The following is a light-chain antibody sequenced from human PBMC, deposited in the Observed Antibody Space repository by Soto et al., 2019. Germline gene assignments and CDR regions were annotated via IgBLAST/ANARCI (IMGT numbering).Light chain of an antibody. CDR1: EDISTW. J-gene: IGKJ4*01. CDR3: QKYNSAPLT. CDR2: AAS. V-gene: IGKV1-27*01. Sequence: DIQMTQSPSSLSASVGDRVTITCRSSEDISTWLAWYQQKPGQLPKLLISAASTLQSGVPSRFSGSGSGTDFTLTISSLQPEDVATYYCQKYNSAPLTFGGGTKVDIK.